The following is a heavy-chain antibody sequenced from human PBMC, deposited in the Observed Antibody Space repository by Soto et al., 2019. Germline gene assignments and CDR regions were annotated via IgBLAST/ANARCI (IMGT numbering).Heavy chain of an antibody. V-gene: IGHV4-34*01. CDR1: GGSFSDDY. J-gene: IGHJ4*02. D-gene: IGHD6-13*01. CDR3: ASQGDSNMGIFDY. CDR2: SNGRGST. Sequence: QVQLQQWGAGLLKSSETLSLTCAVYGGSFSDDYWSWIRQPPGKGLEWIGESNGRGSTKYNPSLKSRVAMSVDPSKTQFSLKLTSVTAADTDVYYCASQGDSNMGIFDYWGQGALVTVSS.